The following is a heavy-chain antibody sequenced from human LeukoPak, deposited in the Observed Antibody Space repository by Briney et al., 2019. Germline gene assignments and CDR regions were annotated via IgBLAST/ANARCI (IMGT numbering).Heavy chain of an antibody. J-gene: IGHJ5*02. V-gene: IGHV3-7*01. D-gene: IGHD3-10*01. Sequence: PGGSLRLSCAASGFPISTNGMSWVRQAPGKGLEWVANIKQDGSEKYYVDSVKGRFTISRDNAKNSLYLQMNSLRAEDTAVYYCAREEGLWFGEFLFYWFDPWGQGTLVTVSS. CDR3: AREEGLWFGEFLFYWFDP. CDR2: IKQDGSEK. CDR1: GFPISTNG.